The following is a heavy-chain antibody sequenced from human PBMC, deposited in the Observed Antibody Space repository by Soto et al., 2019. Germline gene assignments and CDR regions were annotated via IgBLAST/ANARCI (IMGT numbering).Heavy chain of an antibody. J-gene: IGHJ4*02. Sequence: TLSLTCTVSGGSISSGGYYWSWIRQHPGKGLEWIGYIYYSGSTYYNPSLKSRVTISVDTSKNQFSLKLSSVTAADTAVYYCARHWDSSGYIEYYFDYWGQGTLVTVSS. CDR2: IYYSGST. CDR3: ARHWDSSGYIEYYFDY. D-gene: IGHD3-22*01. CDR1: GGSISSGGYY. V-gene: IGHV4-31*03.